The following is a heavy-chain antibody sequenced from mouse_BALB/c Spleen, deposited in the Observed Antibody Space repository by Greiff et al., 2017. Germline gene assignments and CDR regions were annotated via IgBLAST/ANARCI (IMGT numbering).Heavy chain of an antibody. CDR3: ARNYYGRSPFAY. CDR2: INPSNGGT. Sequence: VQLQQSGAELVKPGASVKLSCKASGYTFTSYYMYWVKQRPGQGLEWIGEINPSNGGTNYNGKFKGKATLTADKSSSTAYMQLSSLTSVDSAVYFCARNYYGRSPFAYWGQGTLVTVSA. CDR1: GYTFTSYY. V-gene: IGHV1-53*01. D-gene: IGHD1-1*01. J-gene: IGHJ3*01.